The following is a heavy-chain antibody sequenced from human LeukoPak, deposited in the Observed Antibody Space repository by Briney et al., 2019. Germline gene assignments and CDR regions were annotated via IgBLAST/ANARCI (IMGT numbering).Heavy chain of an antibody. Sequence: GGSLRLSCAASGFTFSNYAMSWVRQAPGKGLESVSSISGTGGSTYYADSVKGRFTISRDNSNNTLFLQMNSLRAEDTAVYYCAKVRTGHYFDYWGQGTLVTVSS. D-gene: IGHD1-1*01. CDR2: ISGTGGST. CDR3: AKVRTGHYFDY. V-gene: IGHV3-23*01. J-gene: IGHJ4*02. CDR1: GFTFSNYA.